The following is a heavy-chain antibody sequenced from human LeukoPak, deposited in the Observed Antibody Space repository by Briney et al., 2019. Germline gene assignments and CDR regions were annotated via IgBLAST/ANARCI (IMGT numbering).Heavy chain of an antibody. CDR1: GFTFSSYG. CDR3: AKGSRPFDY. Sequence: GGSLRLSCAASGFTFSSYGMHWVRQAPGKGLEWVAVISYDGSNKYYADSVKGRFTISRDNSKNTLYLQMNSLRAEDTAVYYCAKGSRPFDYWGQGTLVTVSS. V-gene: IGHV3-30*18. J-gene: IGHJ4*02. CDR2: ISYDGSNK.